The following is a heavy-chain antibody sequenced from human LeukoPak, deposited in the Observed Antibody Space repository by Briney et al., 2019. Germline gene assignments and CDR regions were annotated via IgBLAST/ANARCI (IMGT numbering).Heavy chain of an antibody. D-gene: IGHD7-27*01. CDR2: IRPDGNVA. CDR1: GFSFSENW. CDR3: ARDDHWGWEK. V-gene: IGHV3-7*01. Sequence: GGSLRLSCAASGFSFSENWMSWVRQAPGKGPEWVANIRPDGNVAFHVDFVKGRFSISRDNAKNTLYLQMNGLRVEDTALYYCARDDHWGWEKWGRGTLVTVSS. J-gene: IGHJ4*01.